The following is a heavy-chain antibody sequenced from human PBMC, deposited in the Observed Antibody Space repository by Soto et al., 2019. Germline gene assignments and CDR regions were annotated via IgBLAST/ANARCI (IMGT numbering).Heavy chain of an antibody. V-gene: IGHV1-69*01. CDR1: GGSFSKYG. J-gene: IGHJ6*02. D-gene: IGHD1-26*01. Sequence: QVQLVQSGAEVKMPGSSVRVSCKASGGSFSKYGISWVRQAPGQGLEWMGGIIPMFGIGNYAEKFLGRVTITADESTSTRPAKPRTLRSPHTGVYSSARGYRENNSYAIEVRGQGMTVTGSS. CDR3: ARGYRENNSYAIEV. CDR2: IIPMFGIG.